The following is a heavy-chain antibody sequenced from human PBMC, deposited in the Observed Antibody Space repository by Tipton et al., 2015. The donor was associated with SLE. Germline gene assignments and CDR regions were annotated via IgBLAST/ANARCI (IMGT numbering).Heavy chain of an antibody. Sequence: SLRLSCAASGFTFSAYHMSWVRQAPGKGLEWVSVIYSGDRSTHSADSVKGRFTISRDNSKSTLYLQMNSLRIDDTAVYYCAKTLFGDYGDHWGQGTLVTVSS. D-gene: IGHD3-10*01. CDR3: AKTLFGDYGDH. CDR1: GFTFSAYH. J-gene: IGHJ4*02. V-gene: IGHV3-23*03. CDR2: IYSGDRST.